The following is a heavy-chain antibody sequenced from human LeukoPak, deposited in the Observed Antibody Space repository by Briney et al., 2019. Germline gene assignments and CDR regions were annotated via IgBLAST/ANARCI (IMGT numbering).Heavy chain of an antibody. D-gene: IGHD7-27*01. CDR1: GGSFSGYY. J-gene: IGHJ4*02. CDR3: ARGAGISTGEFDY. CDR2: INHSGST. Sequence: SETLSLTCAVYGGSFSGYYWSWIRQPPGEGLEWIGEINHSGSTNYNPSLKSRVTISVDTSKNQFSLKLSSVTAADTAVYYCARGAGISTGEFDYWGQGTLVTVSS. V-gene: IGHV4-34*01.